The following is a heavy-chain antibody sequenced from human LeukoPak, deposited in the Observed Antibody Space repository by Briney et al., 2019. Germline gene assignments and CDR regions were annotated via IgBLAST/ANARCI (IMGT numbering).Heavy chain of an antibody. CDR3: ARHSGGRDSSGEYWYFDI. Sequence: SETLSLTCTVSGGSISSYYWSWIRQPPGKGVEWIGYIYYSGSTNYNPSLKSRVTISVDTSKNQFSLKLSSVTAADTAVYYCARHSGGRDSSGEYWYFDIWRRDTLVTVSS. D-gene: IGHD3-22*01. CDR1: GGSISSYY. V-gene: IGHV4-59*08. J-gene: IGHJ2*01. CDR2: IYYSGST.